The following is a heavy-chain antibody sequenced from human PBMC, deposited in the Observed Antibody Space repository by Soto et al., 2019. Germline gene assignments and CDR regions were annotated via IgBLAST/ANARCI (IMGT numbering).Heavy chain of an antibody. V-gene: IGHV3-48*04. D-gene: IGHD6-19*01. CDR1: GFTFSSYS. J-gene: IGHJ4*02. CDR3: ARDRLARGIPVAGRIDY. Sequence: GGSLRLSCAASGFTFSSYSMNWVRQAPGKGLEWVSYISSSSSTIYYADSVKGRFTISRDDADNSLYLQMNSLRVEDTAVYYCARDRLARGIPVAGRIDYWGQGA. CDR2: ISSSSSTI.